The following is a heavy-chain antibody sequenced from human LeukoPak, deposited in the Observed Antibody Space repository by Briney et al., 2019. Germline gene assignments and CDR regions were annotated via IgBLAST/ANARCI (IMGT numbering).Heavy chain of an antibody. D-gene: IGHD3-10*01. J-gene: IGHJ4*02. CDR3: AKGPTTMVGDY. CDR2: ISYDGSNK. Sequence: GRSLRLSCAASGFTFSSYGMHWVRQAPGKGLEWVAVISYDGSNKYYAGSVKGRFIISRDNSKNTLYLQMNSLRAEDTAVYYCAKGPTTMVGDYWGQGTLVTVSS. V-gene: IGHV3-30*18. CDR1: GFTFSSYG.